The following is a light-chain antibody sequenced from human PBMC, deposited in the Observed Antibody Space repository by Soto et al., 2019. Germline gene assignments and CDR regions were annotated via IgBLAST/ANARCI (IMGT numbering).Light chain of an antibody. CDR1: QDFSNY. CDR2: AAS. Sequence: EIQMTQSPSSLSASVGDRLTITCRAIQDFSNYLAWVQQKPGKAPKSLIYAASSLQSGVPSRFSGSGSGTDFALTISSLQSEDFATYYCQQYNSYPITLGQGTRLEIK. CDR3: QQYNSYPIT. J-gene: IGKJ5*01. V-gene: IGKV1-16*01.